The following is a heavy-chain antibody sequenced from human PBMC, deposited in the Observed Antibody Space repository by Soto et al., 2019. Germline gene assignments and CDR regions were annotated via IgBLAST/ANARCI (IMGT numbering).Heavy chain of an antibody. CDR3: ARQPHCGDSSCWYVGSDY. V-gene: IGHV1-8*01. CDR2: MNPNRGNT. D-gene: IGHD6-19*01. Sequence: QVQLVQSGAEVKKPGASVKVSCKASGYTFTSYDINWVRQATGQGLEWMGWMNPNRGNTGYAQKFQGRVTMTRNTSISTAYMELSSLRSEDTAVYYCARQPHCGDSSCWYVGSDYWGQGTLVTVSS. J-gene: IGHJ4*02. CDR1: GYTFTSYD.